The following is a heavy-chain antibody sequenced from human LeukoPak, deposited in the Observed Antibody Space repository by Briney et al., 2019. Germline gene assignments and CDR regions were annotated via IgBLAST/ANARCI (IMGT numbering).Heavy chain of an antibody. V-gene: IGHV3-23*01. CDR3: ARNEGSF. CDR1: GFTFSSYA. D-gene: IGHD1-26*01. Sequence: GGSLRLSCAASGFTFSSYAMTWVRQAPGKGLEWVSAISSSGDTYYAGSVKGRFTISRDNSKNTLYLQLNSLRADDTAVYYCARNEGSFWGQGTLVTVSS. CDR2: ISSSGDT. J-gene: IGHJ4*02.